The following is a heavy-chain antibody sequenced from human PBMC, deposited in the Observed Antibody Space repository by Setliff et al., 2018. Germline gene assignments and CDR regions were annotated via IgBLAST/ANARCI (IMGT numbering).Heavy chain of an antibody. V-gene: IGHV1-69*10. D-gene: IGHD1-7*01. CDR1: GGTFNTYG. J-gene: IGHJ6*03. CDR3: ARRTHPHVITGITQGGGWWYYYYMDV. CDR2: IIPGLGIL. Sequence: SVKVSCKASGGTFNTYGITWVRQAPAQGLEWMGGIIPGLGILDYAQKFQDRVTITADRSTSTAYMELSSLRSEDTAVYYCARRTHPHVITGITQGGGWWYYYYMDVWGKGTTVTVSS.